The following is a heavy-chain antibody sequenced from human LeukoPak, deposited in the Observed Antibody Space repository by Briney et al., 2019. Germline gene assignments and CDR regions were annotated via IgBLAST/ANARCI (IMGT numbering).Heavy chain of an antibody. D-gene: IGHD3-22*01. CDR1: GFAFSNYA. CDR2: ISGSGDST. Sequence: GGSLRLSCAASGFAFSNYAMGWVRQAPGKGLEWVSDISGSGDSTYYADSVKDRFTIFRDNSKTTLYLQMNSLRAEDTAVYFCAKDRQNYYDSSGYYKGLCYFDYWGQGTLATVSS. CDR3: AKDRQNYYDSSGYYKGLCYFDY. J-gene: IGHJ4*02. V-gene: IGHV3-23*01.